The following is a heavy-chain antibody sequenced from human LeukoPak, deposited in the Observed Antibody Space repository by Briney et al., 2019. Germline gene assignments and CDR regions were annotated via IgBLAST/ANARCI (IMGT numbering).Heavy chain of an antibody. Sequence: PGRSLRLSCAAPGFTFSSYAMQWVRQAPVKGLEWVSVISYDGSNRYYADSVKGRFTISRDNSKNTLYLQMNSLRAEDTAVYYCARDGSYGDYAVAFDYWGQGTLVTVSS. CDR3: ARDGSYGDYAVAFDY. D-gene: IGHD4-17*01. CDR2: ISYDGSNR. CDR1: GFTFSSYA. V-gene: IGHV3-30*04. J-gene: IGHJ4*02.